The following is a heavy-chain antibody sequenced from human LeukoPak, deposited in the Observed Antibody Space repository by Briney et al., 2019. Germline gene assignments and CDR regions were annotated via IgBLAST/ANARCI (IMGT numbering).Heavy chain of an antibody. Sequence: PSETLSLTCTVSGGSISSSSYYWGWIRQPPGKGLEWIGSIYYSGSTYYNPSLKSRVTISVDTSKNQFSLKLSSVTAADTAVYYCAREYYYGSGRAGFDPWGQGTLVTVSS. CDR2: IYYSGST. D-gene: IGHD3-10*01. CDR3: AREYYYGSGRAGFDP. CDR1: GGSISSSSYY. V-gene: IGHV4-39*07. J-gene: IGHJ5*02.